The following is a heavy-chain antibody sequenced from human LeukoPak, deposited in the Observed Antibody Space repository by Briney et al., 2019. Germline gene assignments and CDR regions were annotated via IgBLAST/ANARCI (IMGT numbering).Heavy chain of an antibody. CDR3: ARDEPLRYSSSWYAQGIGAFDI. J-gene: IGHJ3*02. CDR1: GGSISSSSYY. Sequence: SETLSLTCTVSGGSISSSSYYWGWIRQPPGKGLEWIGSIYYSGSTYYNPSLKSRVTISVDTSKNQFSLKLSSVTAADTAVYYCARDEPLRYSSSWYAQGIGAFDIWGQGTMVTVSS. CDR2: IYYSGST. V-gene: IGHV4-39*07. D-gene: IGHD6-13*01.